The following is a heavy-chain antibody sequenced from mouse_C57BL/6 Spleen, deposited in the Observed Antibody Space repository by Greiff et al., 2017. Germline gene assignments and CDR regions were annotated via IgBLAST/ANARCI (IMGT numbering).Heavy chain of an antibody. D-gene: IGHD1-1*01. CDR2: IDPSDSYT. Sequence: VQLQQPGAELVRPGTSVKLSCKASGYTFTSYWMHWVKQRPGQGLEWIGVIDPSDSYTNYNQKFKGKATLTVDTSSSTAYMQLSSLTSEDSAVYYCARWMPIYYYGSSYEWGQGTLVTVSA. CDR1: GYTFTSYW. J-gene: IGHJ3*02. CDR3: ARWMPIYYYGSSYE. V-gene: IGHV1-59*01.